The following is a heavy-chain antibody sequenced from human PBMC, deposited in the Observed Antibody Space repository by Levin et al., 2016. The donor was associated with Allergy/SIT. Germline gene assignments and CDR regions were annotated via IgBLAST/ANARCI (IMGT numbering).Heavy chain of an antibody. CDR2: INPNSGGT. CDR3: AREGVLVRYSSGWYLY. V-gene: IGHV1-2*02. D-gene: IGHD6-19*01. CDR1: GYTFTGYY. J-gene: IGHJ4*02. Sequence: ASVKVSCKASGYTFTGYYMHWVRQAPGQGFEWMGWINPNSGGTNYAQKFQGRVTMTRDTSISTAYMELSRLRSDDTAVYYCAREGVLVRYSSGWYLYWGQGTLVTVSS.